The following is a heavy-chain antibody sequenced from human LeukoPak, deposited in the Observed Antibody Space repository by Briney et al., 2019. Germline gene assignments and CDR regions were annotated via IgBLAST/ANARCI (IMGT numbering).Heavy chain of an antibody. J-gene: IGHJ6*03. CDR2: YHIGNT. CDR1: GVSIRGDTYY. V-gene: IGHV4-39*01. D-gene: IGHD6-19*01. CDR3: ARLWDSTGPYFYSSMDV. Sequence: PSETLSLTCTVSGVSIRGDTYYWGWIRQPPGKGLEWVGNYHIGNTYYNPPLKSRVTISENTTKNQFSLRVSPVPAADTAVYYCARLWDSTGPYFYSSMDVWGEGTTVTVSS.